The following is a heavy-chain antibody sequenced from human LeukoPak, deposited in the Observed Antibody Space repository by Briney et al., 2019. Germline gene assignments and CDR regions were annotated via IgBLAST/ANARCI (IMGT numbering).Heavy chain of an antibody. CDR3: ASSKIYKSTYYYYYMDV. CDR2: IIPIFGTA. V-gene: IGHV1-69*01. D-gene: IGHD2/OR15-2a*01. J-gene: IGHJ6*03. CDR1: GGTFSSDA. Sequence: ASVKVSCKASGGTFSSDAISWVRQAPGQGLEWMGGIIPIFGTANYAQKFQGRVTITADESTSTAYMELSSLRSEDTAVYYCASSKIYKSTYYYYYMDVWGKGTTVTVSS.